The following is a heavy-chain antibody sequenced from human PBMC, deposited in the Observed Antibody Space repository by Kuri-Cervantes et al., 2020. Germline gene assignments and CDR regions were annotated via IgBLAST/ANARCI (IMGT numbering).Heavy chain of an antibody. D-gene: IGHD6-6*01. CDR1: GYTFTSYY. CDR2: INPSGGST. V-gene: IGHV1-46*01. J-gene: IGHJ3*01. Sequence: ASVKVSCKASGYTFTSYYMHWVRQAPGQGLEWMGIINPSGGSTSYAQKFQGRVTMTRDTSINTAYMELSSLRSEDTAVYYCARDQDGQLAPDDPFDFWGLGTMVTVSS. CDR3: ARDQDGQLAPDDPFDF.